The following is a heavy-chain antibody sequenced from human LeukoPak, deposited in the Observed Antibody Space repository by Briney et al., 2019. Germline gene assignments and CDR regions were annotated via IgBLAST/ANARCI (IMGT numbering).Heavy chain of an antibody. Sequence: GGPLRLSCAASGFTFSSYSMHWVRQAPGKGLEWVALLRYDGSNKYYAASVKGRFNISRDNSKNTLYLQMNSLRAEDTAVYYCSKNKYSSSSGIDYWGQGTLVTVSS. J-gene: IGHJ4*02. D-gene: IGHD6-6*01. CDR3: SKNKYSSSSGIDY. CDR1: GFTFSSYS. CDR2: LRYDGSNK. V-gene: IGHV3-30*02.